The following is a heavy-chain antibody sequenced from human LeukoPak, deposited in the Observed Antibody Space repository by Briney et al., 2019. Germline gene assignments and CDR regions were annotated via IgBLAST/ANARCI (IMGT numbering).Heavy chain of an antibody. J-gene: IGHJ4*02. Sequence: GRSLRLSCAASGFTFSSYGMHWVRQAPGKGLEWVAVISYDGSNKYYADSVKGRFTISRDNSKNTLYLQMNSLRAEDTAVYYCAKKRGSGGGLDYWGRETLVTVPS. CDR1: GFTFSSYG. V-gene: IGHV3-30*18. D-gene: IGHD2-15*01. CDR3: AKKRGSGGGLDY. CDR2: ISYDGSNK.